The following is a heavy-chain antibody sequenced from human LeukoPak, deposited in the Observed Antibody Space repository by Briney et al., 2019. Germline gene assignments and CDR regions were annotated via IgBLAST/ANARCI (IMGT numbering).Heavy chain of an antibody. Sequence: QPGGSLGLSCAASGFTFSSYWMHWVRQAPGKGLVWVSRLNSDGSSTIYADSVKGRFTISRDNAKNTLYLQMNSLRAEDTAVYYCARVVIVGVSMFDYWGQGTLVTVSS. CDR1: GFTFSSYW. J-gene: IGHJ4*02. CDR3: ARVVIVGVSMFDY. CDR2: LNSDGSST. D-gene: IGHD1-26*01. V-gene: IGHV3-74*01.